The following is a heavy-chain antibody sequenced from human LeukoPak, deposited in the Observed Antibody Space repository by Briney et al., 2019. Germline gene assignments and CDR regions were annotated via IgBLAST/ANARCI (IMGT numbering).Heavy chain of an antibody. D-gene: IGHD5-12*01. CDR1: GFTFSSYA. CDR3: ARGRDGYGPFDY. J-gene: IGHJ4*02. CDR2: ISGSGGTT. V-gene: IGHV3-23*01. Sequence: GGSLRLTCAASGFTFSSYAMSWVRQAPGKGLEWVSAISGSGGTTYYADSVKGRFTISRDNSKNTLYLQMNSLRAEDTAVYYCARGRDGYGPFDYWGQGTLVTVSS.